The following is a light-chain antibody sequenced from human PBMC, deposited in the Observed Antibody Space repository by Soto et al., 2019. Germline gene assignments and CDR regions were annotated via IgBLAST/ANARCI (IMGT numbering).Light chain of an antibody. CDR3: QKRSNWPGT. CDR2: DAS. CDR1: QSVSSY. Sequence: EIVLTQSPATLSLSPGERATLSCRASQSVSSYLAWYQQKPGQAPRLLIYDASNRATGIPARFSGSGSGTDFTLTISSLEPEDFEVYYCQKRSNWPGTFGQGTKVEIK. V-gene: IGKV3-11*01. J-gene: IGKJ1*01.